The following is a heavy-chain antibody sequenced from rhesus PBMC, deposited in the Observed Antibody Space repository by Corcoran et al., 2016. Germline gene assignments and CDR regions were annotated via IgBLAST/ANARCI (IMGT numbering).Heavy chain of an antibody. J-gene: IGHJ4*01. D-gene: IGHD3-9*01. CDR3: ARARPGDRNGYDY. V-gene: IGHV4-122*02. Sequence: QVQLQESGPRLVKPSETLSLSCAVSGGSISSGYHYYRSWIRQPPGKGLEWIGYITVFGSTSKNPSHKRRVTFSIDPPKNQCSRELNSVTAADTAIYFGARARPGDRNGYDYWGQGFLVTASS. CDR1: GGSISSGYHY. CDR2: ITVFGST.